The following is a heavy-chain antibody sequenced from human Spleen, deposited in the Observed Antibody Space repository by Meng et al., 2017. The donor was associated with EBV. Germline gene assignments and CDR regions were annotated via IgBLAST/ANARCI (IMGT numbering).Heavy chain of an antibody. J-gene: IGHJ5*02. Sequence: QVPLRESGPGLVKPSGTLSLTCAVSNGSISSNKWWSWVRQSPGKGLEWIGEIYHSGHTNYNPSLRSRVIMSVDKSKNQFSLDLTSVTAADTAIYYCATAHCSGGGCPGGSWGQGTLVTVSS. CDR3: ATAHCSGGGCPGGS. D-gene: IGHD2-15*01. CDR1: NGSISSNKW. CDR2: IYHSGHT. V-gene: IGHV4-4*02.